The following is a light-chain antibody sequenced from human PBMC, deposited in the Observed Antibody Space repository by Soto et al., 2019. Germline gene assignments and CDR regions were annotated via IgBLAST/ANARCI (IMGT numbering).Light chain of an antibody. V-gene: IGKV3-15*01. CDR1: RSVSSN. CDR2: GAS. J-gene: IGKJ4*01. CDR3: QQYQTWPPLT. Sequence: EIVMTQSPASLSVSPGERATLSCRASRSVSSNLAWYQHKPGQAPRLLIYGASTRATAIPARFSGSGSGTEFTLTISSLQSEDSAVYYCQQYQTWPPLTFGGGTKVEIK.